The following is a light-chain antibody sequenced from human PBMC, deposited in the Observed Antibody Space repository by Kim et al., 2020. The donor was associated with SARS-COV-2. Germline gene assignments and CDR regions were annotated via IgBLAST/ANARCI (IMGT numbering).Light chain of an antibody. J-gene: IGLJ3*02. Sequence: QLVLTQSPSASASLGASVKLTCTLSSGHSTYAIAWHQQQPEKGPRYLMKLRSDGSHKKGDGIPDRFSGSSSGAERYLTISSLQSEDEADYYCQTWGTGIRVFGGGTKVTVL. CDR1: SGHSTYA. CDR2: LRSDGSH. V-gene: IGLV4-69*01. CDR3: QTWGTGIRV.